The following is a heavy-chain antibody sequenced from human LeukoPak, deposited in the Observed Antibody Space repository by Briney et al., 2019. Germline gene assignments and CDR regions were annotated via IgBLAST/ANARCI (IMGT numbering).Heavy chain of an antibody. CDR1: GFTFGNYV. CDR3: AREGYYGSGSPPSLYFDY. CDR2: TSSDLNVK. J-gene: IGHJ4*02. V-gene: IGHV3-30-3*01. D-gene: IGHD3-10*01. Sequence: QPGGSLRLSCAASGFTFGNYVIHWVRQYPGKGLEWVAVTSSDLNVKLYADSVKGRFTISRDNSRSTLYLQMNSLRPEDTAIYYCAREGYYGSGSPPSLYFDYWGQGTLVTVSS.